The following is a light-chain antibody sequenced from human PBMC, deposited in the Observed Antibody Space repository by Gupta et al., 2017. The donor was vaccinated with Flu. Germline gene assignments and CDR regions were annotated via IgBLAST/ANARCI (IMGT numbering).Light chain of an antibody. CDR1: QSISSSS. J-gene: IGKJ3*01. V-gene: IGKV3-20*01. CDR3: QHYGSSIFT. CDR2: AAP. Sequence: IVLTQSPGTLSLSPGERATLSCRASQSISSSSLAWYQQKLGQAPRLLIYAAPSGATGIPDRFSGSGSGADFTLTISRLEPEDFAVYYCQHYGSSIFTFGPGTKVDIK.